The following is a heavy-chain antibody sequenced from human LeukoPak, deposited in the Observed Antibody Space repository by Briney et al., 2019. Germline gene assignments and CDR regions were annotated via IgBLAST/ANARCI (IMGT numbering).Heavy chain of an antibody. J-gene: IGHJ4*02. D-gene: IGHD2-2*01. CDR2: ISYDGSNK. V-gene: IGHV3-30-3*01. Sequence: GRSLRLSCAASGFTFSSYAMHWVRQAPGKGLEWVAVISYDGSNKYYADSVKGRFTISRDNSKNTLYLQMNSLRAEDTAVYYCAKDPAYQLLSFDYWGQGTLVTVSS. CDR1: GFTFSSYA. CDR3: AKDPAYQLLSFDY.